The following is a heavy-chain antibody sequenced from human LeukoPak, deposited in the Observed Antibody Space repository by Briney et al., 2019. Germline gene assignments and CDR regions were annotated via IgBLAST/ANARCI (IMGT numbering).Heavy chain of an antibody. CDR3: ARDPPAVSINTYA. V-gene: IGHV3-66*01. CDR1: GLTVGNNY. J-gene: IGHJ4*02. D-gene: IGHD2-8*01. CDR2: IFSHGET. Sequence: PGESLRLSCAASGLTVGNNYMNWVRQAPGKGLEWVSLIFSHGETSYADSVKGRFTIPRDNSKNTLYLQMNGLRVEDTAVDYCARDPPAVSINTYAWGRGTLVTVSS.